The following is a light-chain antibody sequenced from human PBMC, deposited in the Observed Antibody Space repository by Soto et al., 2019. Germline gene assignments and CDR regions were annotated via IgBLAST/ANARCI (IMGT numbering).Light chain of an antibody. CDR2: GAS. CDR3: QQFGSSSWT. J-gene: IGKJ1*01. V-gene: IGKV3-20*01. Sequence: EGGWTQSPGTLSLSPGEKATLSCRASQSVSSSYLAWYQQKPGQAPRLLIYGASSRATGIPDRFSGSGSGTDFTLTVSRLEPEDFAVYYCQQFGSSSWTFGQGTKVDIK. CDR1: QSVSSSY.